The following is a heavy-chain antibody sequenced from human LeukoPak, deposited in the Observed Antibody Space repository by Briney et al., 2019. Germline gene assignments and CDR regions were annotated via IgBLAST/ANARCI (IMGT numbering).Heavy chain of an antibody. CDR3: AREPLMAMAIDY. CDR2: IDSDGRTI. Sequence: PGGSLRLSCAASGFTFSSYWMHWVRQAPGKGLVWVSRIDSDGRTITYADSVKGRFTISRDNARNTLYLQMNSLRAEDTAVYYCAREPLMAMAIDYWGQGTLVTVSS. J-gene: IGHJ4*02. CDR1: GFTFSSYW. V-gene: IGHV3-74*01. D-gene: IGHD5-18*01.